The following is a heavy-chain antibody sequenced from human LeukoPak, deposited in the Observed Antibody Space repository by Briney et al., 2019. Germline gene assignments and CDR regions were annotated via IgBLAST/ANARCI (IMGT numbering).Heavy chain of an antibody. J-gene: IGHJ4*02. D-gene: IGHD6-13*01. CDR1: GYTFTSYG. CDR3: ARVGQQLVPYYYFDY. V-gene: IGHV1-18*01. Sequence: ASVKVSCEASGYTFTSYGISWVRQAPGQGLEWMGWISAYNGNTNYAQKLQGRVTMTTDTSTSTAYMELRSLRSDDTAVYYCARVGQQLVPYYYFDYWGQGTLVTVSS. CDR2: ISAYNGNT.